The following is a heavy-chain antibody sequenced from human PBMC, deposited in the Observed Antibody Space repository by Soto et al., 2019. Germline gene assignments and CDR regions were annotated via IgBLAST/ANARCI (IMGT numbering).Heavy chain of an antibody. CDR1: GGSISSSNW. CDR2: IYHSGST. CDR3: ARPHHSMTDRGDWFDP. J-gene: IGHJ5*02. Sequence: SETLSLTCAVSGGSISSSNWWSWVRQPPGKGLEWIGEIYHSGSTNYNPSLKSRVTISVDKSKNQFSLKLSSVTAADTAVYYCARPHHSMTDRGDWFDPWGQGTLVTVSS. D-gene: IGHD2-15*01. V-gene: IGHV4-4*02.